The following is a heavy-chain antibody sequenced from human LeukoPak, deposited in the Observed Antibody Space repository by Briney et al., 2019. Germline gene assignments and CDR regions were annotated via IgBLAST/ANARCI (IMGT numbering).Heavy chain of an antibody. CDR1: GFTFSSYW. CDR2: LNNDGSST. CDR3: ARGGFRPEY. J-gene: IGHJ4*02. D-gene: IGHD3-16*01. Sequence: GGSLRLSCAASGFTFSSYWMHWVRQAPGKGLVWVSRLNNDGSSTNYEDHVKGLFTISRDNAKNPLYLQMNSLRAEDTAVYYCARGGFRPEYWGQGTLVTVSS. V-gene: IGHV3-74*01.